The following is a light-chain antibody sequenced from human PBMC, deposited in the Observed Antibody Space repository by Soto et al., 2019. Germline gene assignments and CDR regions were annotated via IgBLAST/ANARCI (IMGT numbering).Light chain of an antibody. CDR1: QTISKF. V-gene: IGKV1-39*01. J-gene: IGKJ2*01. CDR3: QQSHSPPYT. Sequence: DIQMTQSPSSLSASVGDRVTITCRASQTISKFLNWYQQKPGKAPKLLIYAASGLQGGVPSRFSGSGSGTDFILTISSLQPEDFASYHCQQSHSPPYTFGQGTKLQIK. CDR2: AAS.